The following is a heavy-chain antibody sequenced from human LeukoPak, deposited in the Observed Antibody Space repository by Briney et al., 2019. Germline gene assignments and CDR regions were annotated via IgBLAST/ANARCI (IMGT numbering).Heavy chain of an antibody. CDR1: GGSITSYY. Sequence: PSETLSLTCTVSGGSITSYYWTYIRQPAGKGLEWIGYFYYSGTTNYNPSLKSRVTISVDTSKNQFSLELSSVTAADTAVYYCAGSRCTSCAFDLWGQGTMVTVSS. D-gene: IGHD2-2*01. CDR2: FYYSGTT. J-gene: IGHJ3*01. V-gene: IGHV4-59*08. CDR3: AGSRCTSCAFDL.